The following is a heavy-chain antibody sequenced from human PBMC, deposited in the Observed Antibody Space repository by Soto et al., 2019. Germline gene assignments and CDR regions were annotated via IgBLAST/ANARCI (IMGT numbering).Heavy chain of an antibody. CDR3: ARASLYYDFWSGYYIPYYFDY. D-gene: IGHD3-3*01. CDR1: GGSISSYY. J-gene: IGHJ4*02. V-gene: IGHV4-59*01. Sequence: SETLSLTCTVAGGSISSYYWSWIRQPPGKGLEWIGYIYYSGSTNYNPSLKSRVTISVDTSKNQFSLKLSSVTAADTAVYYCARASLYYDFWSGYYIPYYFDYWGQGTLVTVS. CDR2: IYYSGST.